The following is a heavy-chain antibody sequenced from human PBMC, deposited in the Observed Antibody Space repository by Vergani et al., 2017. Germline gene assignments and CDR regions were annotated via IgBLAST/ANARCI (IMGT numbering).Heavy chain of an antibody. CDR2: IYYSGST. CDR3: ARGLVDYDFWSGTYYYYGMDV. CDR1: GGSISSYY. D-gene: IGHD3-3*01. V-gene: IGHV4-59*01. J-gene: IGHJ6*02. Sequence: QVQLQESGPGLVKPSETLSLTCTVSGGSISSYYWSWIRQPPGKGLEWIGYIYYSGSTNYNPSLKSRVTISVDTSKNQFSLKLSSVTAADTAVYYCARGLVDYDFWSGTYYYYGMDVWGQGTTVTVSS.